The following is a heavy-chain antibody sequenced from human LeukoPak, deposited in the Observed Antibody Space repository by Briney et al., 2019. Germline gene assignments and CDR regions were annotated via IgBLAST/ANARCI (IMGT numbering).Heavy chain of an antibody. CDR1: GFTFSSYS. V-gene: IGHV3-21*01. Sequence: PGSSLRLSCAASGFTFSSYSMNWVRQAPGKGLEWVSSISSSSSYIYYADSVKGRFTISRDNAKNSLYLQMNSLRAEDTAVYYCARDTFWSGYFYYYYYGMDVWGQGTTVTVSS. CDR2: ISSSSSYI. CDR3: ARDTFWSGYFYYYYYGMDV. J-gene: IGHJ6*02. D-gene: IGHD3-3*01.